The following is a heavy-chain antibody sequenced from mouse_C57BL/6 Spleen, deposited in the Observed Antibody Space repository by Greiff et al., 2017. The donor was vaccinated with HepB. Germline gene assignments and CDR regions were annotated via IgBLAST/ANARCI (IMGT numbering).Heavy chain of an antibody. CDR3: ARASSGYWFAY. Sequence: VQLQQSGAELVKPGASVKMSCKASGYTFTSYWITWVKQRPGQGLEWIGDIYPGSGSTNYNEKFKSKATLTVDTSSSTAYTQLSSLTSEDSAVYYWARASSGYWFAYWGQGTLVTVSA. D-gene: IGHD3-2*02. CDR2: IYPGSGST. J-gene: IGHJ3*01. CDR1: GYTFTSYW. V-gene: IGHV1-55*01.